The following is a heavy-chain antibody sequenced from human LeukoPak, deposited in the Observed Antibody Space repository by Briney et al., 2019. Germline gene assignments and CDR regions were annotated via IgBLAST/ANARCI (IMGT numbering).Heavy chain of an antibody. CDR1: GYSITSAYY. D-gene: IGHD3-3*01. J-gene: IGHJ5*02. V-gene: IGHV4-38-2*02. Sequence: SETLSLTCTVSGYSITSAYYWGWIRQPPGKGLEWIGEINHSGSTNYNPSLKSRVTISVDTSKNQFSLKLSSVTAADTAVYYCARGSKYYDFWSGYTRFDPWGQGTLVTVSS. CDR3: ARGSKYYDFWSGYTRFDP. CDR2: INHSGST.